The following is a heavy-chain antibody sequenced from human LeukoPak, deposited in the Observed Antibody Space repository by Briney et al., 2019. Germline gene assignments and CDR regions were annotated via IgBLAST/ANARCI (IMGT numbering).Heavy chain of an antibody. CDR2: IYHSGST. CDR1: GASISSTNW. Sequence: TSETLSLTCAVSGASISSTNWWTWVRQPPGKGLEWIGEIYHSGSTNYNPSLKSRVIISVDKSKNQFSLRLTSVTAADTAIYYCARGLRYYYYMDVWGKGTTVTISS. D-gene: IGHD3-9*01. V-gene: IGHV4-4*02. J-gene: IGHJ6*03. CDR3: ARGLRYYYYMDV.